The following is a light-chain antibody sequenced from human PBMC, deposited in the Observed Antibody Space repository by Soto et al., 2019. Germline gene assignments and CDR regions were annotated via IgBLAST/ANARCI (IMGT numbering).Light chain of an antibody. V-gene: IGLV2-14*03. CDR1: SGDIGSSYY. J-gene: IGLJ2*01. Sequence: QYALTQPASVSGSPGQSITISCSGTSGDIGSSYYVSWFQHHPGEAPKIILFDVNNRPSGVSDRFSGSKSGNTASLTISGLQAEDEADYYCSSFTSRDTLLFGGGTKLTVL. CDR3: SSFTSRDTLL. CDR2: DVN.